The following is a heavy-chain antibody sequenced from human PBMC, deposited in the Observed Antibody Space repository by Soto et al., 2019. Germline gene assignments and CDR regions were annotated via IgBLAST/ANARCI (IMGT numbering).Heavy chain of an antibody. D-gene: IGHD2-8*01. J-gene: IGHJ6*02. CDR2: ISYDGGHK. Sequence: GGSLRLSCTASGFTFSTYGMYWVRQAPGKGLEWVTFISYDGGHKYYADSVKGRFSISRDDSKNTLYLQMNSLRAEDTAVYYCAKDSRVYAVGYGMDVWGQGTTVTVSS. CDR1: GFTFSTYG. V-gene: IGHV3-30*18. CDR3: AKDSRVYAVGYGMDV.